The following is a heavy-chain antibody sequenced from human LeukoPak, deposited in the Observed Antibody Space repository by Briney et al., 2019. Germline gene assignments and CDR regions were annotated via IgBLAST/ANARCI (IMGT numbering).Heavy chain of an antibody. Sequence: GGSLRLSCSESGFTFSSYGMHWVRQAPGKGLEWVALIWYNGNNQYYADSVKGRFTISRDNSKNTLYLQMNSLRAEDSAVYYCARGVRAWELPTEGFDCWGQGTLVTVSS. V-gene: IGHV3-33*01. CDR1: GFTFSSYG. J-gene: IGHJ4*02. CDR2: IWYNGNNQ. D-gene: IGHD1-26*01. CDR3: ARGVRAWELPTEGFDC.